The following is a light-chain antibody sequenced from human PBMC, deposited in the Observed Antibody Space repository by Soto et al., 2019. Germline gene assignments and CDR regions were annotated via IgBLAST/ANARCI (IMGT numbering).Light chain of an antibody. CDR3: TSYTTSNTRQIV. J-gene: IGLJ1*01. Sequence: LTQPASVSGSPGQSITISCTGTSSDVGGYNYVSWYQQHPGKAPKFMIYDVSNRPSGVSNRFSGSKSGNTASLTISGLQAEDESYYYCTSYTTSNTRQIVFGTGTNVTVL. CDR2: DVS. V-gene: IGLV2-14*01. CDR1: SSDVGGYNY.